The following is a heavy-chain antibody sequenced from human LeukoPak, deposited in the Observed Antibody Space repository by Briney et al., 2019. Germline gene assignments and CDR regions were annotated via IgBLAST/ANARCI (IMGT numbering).Heavy chain of an antibody. D-gene: IGHD4-17*01. J-gene: IGHJ4*02. Sequence: ASVKVSCKASGYTFTGYYMHWVRQAPGQGLEWMGWINPNSGGTNYAQKFQGRVTMTRDTSISTAYMELSRLRSDDTAVYYCASGGGDDYGDYDFDCWGQGTLVTVSS. CDR1: GYTFTGYY. CDR3: ASGGGDDYGDYDFDC. V-gene: IGHV1-2*02. CDR2: INPNSGGT.